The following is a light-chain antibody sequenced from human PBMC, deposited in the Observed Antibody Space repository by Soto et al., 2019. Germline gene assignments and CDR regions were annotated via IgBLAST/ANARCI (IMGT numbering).Light chain of an antibody. J-gene: IGKJ5*01. CDR3: QQYGSSPLIS. V-gene: IGKV3-20*01. Sequence: IVLTQSPGTLSLSPWERATLSCRASQSVSNNYLAWYQQKPGQAPRLLIYGASKRATGIPDRFSGSGSGRDFTLTISGLEPEDFAVYYCQQYGSSPLISFGQGTRLEIK. CDR2: GAS. CDR1: QSVSNNY.